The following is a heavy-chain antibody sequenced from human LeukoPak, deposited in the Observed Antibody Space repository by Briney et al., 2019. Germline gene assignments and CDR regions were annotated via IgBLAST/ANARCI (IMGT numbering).Heavy chain of an antibody. J-gene: IGHJ4*02. CDR2: VGPNNGNT. V-gene: IGHV1-18*01. CDR3: AREYYDGTAYYYFDY. CDR1: GYTFTNYA. D-gene: IGHD3-22*01. Sequence: ASVKVSCTASGYTFTNYAIVWVRQAPGQGLEWMGWVGPNNGNTNYAQRFQGRVTMTTDTSTNTAYMELRSLGSDDTALYYCAREYYDGTAYYYFDYWGQGTLVTVSS.